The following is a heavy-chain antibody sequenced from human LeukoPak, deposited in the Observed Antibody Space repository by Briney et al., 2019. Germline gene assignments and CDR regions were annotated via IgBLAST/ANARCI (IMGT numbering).Heavy chain of an antibody. J-gene: IGHJ1*01. Sequence: SETLSLTCAVYGGSFSGYYWSWIRQPPGKGLEWIGEINHSGSTNYNPSLKSRVTISVDTSKNQFSLKLSSVTAADTAVCYCARSRGWYLEYFQHWGQGTLVTVSS. V-gene: IGHV4-34*01. CDR1: GGSFSGYY. D-gene: IGHD6-19*01. CDR3: ARSRGWYLEYFQH. CDR2: INHSGST.